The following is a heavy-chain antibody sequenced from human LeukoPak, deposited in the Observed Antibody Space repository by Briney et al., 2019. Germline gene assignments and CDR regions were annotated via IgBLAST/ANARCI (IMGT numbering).Heavy chain of an antibody. Sequence: LPGGSLRLSCAASGFTFSSYEMNWVRQAPGKGLEWVSYLSSSGSTIYYADSVKGRFTISRDNAKNSLYLQMNSLRAEDTAVYYCATTKKVATIDYWGQGTLVTVSS. CDR3: ATTKKVATIDY. J-gene: IGHJ4*02. CDR2: LSSSGSTI. V-gene: IGHV3-48*03. D-gene: IGHD5-12*01. CDR1: GFTFSSYE.